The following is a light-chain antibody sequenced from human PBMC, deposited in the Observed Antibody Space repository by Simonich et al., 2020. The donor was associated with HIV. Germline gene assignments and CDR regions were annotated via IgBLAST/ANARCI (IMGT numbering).Light chain of an antibody. CDR3: QQYYSTPWT. Sequence: DIVMTQSPDSLAVSLGERATINCKSSQSVLYSSNNKDHLAWYQQKPGQPPKLLIYWASTRDSGVPDRFSGSGSGTDFTLTISSLQAEDVAVYYCQQYYSTPWTFVQGTKVEIK. CDR2: WAS. J-gene: IGKJ1*01. CDR1: QSVLYSSNNKDH. V-gene: IGKV4-1*01.